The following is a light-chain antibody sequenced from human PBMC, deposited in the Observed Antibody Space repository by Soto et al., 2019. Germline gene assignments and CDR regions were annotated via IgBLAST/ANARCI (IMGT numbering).Light chain of an antibody. CDR3: QHYGSSAYT. CDR2: GAS. Sequence: EIVLTQSPGTLSLSPGERATLSCRASQSVRSNYLAWYQQKPGQAPRLLIYGASSRATGIPDRFSGSGSGTDFTLTISRLEPEDFAVDYCQHYGSSAYTFGQGTALEIK. CDR1: QSVRSNY. V-gene: IGKV3-20*01. J-gene: IGKJ2*01.